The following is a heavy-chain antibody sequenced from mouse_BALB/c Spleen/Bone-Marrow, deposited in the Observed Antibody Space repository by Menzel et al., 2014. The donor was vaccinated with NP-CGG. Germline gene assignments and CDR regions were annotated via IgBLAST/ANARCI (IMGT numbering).Heavy chain of an antibody. CDR1: GFDFSRWW. V-gene: IGHV4-1*02. Sequence: EVQLVESGGGLVQPGGSLKLSCAASGFDFSRWWMSWVRQAPGKGLEWIGEINPDSSTINYTPSLKDKFIISRDNAKHTLYLQMSKVRFEDTALYYCARGNYYGNLDYWGQGTTLTVSS. J-gene: IGHJ2*01. D-gene: IGHD2-1*01. CDR3: ARGNYYGNLDY. CDR2: INPDSSTI.